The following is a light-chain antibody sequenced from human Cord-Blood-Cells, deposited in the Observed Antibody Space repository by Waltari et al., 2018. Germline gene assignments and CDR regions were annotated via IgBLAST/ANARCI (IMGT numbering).Light chain of an antibody. V-gene: IGKV1-39*01. CDR2: AAS. CDR1: QSISSY. Sequence: DIQMTQSPSSLSASVGGRVTITCRASQSISSYLNWYQQKPGKAPKLLIYAASSLQSGVPSRFSGSGSWTDFTLTIISLQPEDFATYYCQQSYSTPLYSFGQGTELEIK. J-gene: IGKJ2*03. CDR3: QQSYSTPLYS.